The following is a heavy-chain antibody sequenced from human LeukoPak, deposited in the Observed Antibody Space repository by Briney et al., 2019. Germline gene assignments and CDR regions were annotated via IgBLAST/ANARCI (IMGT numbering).Heavy chain of an antibody. CDR2: ISYDGSNK. CDR1: GFTFSSYG. D-gene: IGHD2-8*01. V-gene: IGHV3-30*18. CDR3: AKDLERRLIRYAFDI. Sequence: GGPLRLSCAASGFTFSSYGMHWVRQAPGKGLEWVAVISYDGSNKYYADSVKGRFTISRDNSKNTLYLQMNSLRAEDTAVYYCAKDLERRLIRYAFDIWGQGTMVTVSS. J-gene: IGHJ3*02.